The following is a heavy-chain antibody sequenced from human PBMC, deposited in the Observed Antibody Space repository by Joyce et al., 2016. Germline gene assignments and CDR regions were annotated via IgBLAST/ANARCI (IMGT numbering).Heavy chain of an antibody. J-gene: IGHJ6*03. CDR2: INAGNGNT. Sequence: QVQLVQSGAEVKKPGASVKVSCKASGYTFTTNTMHWVRQAPGQGREWMGWINAGNGNTKYSQKFQGRVTITRDTSASTVYMELSSLRSEDTAVYYCARDLRIVGATRYYYYYMDVWGKGTTVTVSS. V-gene: IGHV1-3*01. CDR1: GYTFTTNT. CDR3: ARDLRIVGATRYYYYYMDV. D-gene: IGHD1-26*01.